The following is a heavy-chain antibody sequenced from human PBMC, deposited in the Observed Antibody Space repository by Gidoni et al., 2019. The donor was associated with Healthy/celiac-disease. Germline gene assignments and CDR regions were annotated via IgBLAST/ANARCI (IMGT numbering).Heavy chain of an antibody. Sequence: QVQLVESGGGVVQPGRSLLLSCSASGFTLRCYGMHWVRQAPGKGLEWVAVISYDGSNKYYADSVKGRFTISRDNSKNTLYLQMNSLRAEDTAVYYCAKSHPGIAVAEAFDYWGQGTLVTVSS. CDR3: AKSHPGIAVAEAFDY. V-gene: IGHV3-30*18. CDR1: GFTLRCYG. J-gene: IGHJ4*02. CDR2: ISYDGSNK. D-gene: IGHD6-19*01.